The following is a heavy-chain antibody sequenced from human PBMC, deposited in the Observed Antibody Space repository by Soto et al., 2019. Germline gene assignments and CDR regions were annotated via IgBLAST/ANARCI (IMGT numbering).Heavy chain of an antibody. CDR3: VKPPACYIDSTTYYSV. V-gene: IGHV3-64D*06. CDR1: GFSFGTYA. CDR2: ISDDGGTT. J-gene: IGHJ4*02. Sequence: GGSLRLSCSGSGFSFGTYAIHWVRQAPGKGLEYVSAISDDGGTTYYADSGKGRFTISRDNSKKSLYLQMSSLRAEVTAVYYCVKPPACYIDSTTYYSVWGQGSRVTVSS. D-gene: IGHD3-22*01.